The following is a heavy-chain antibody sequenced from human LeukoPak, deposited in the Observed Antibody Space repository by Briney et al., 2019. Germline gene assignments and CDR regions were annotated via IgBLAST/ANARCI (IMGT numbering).Heavy chain of an antibody. CDR3: ARGEHNYYYMDV. CDR2: INHSGST. D-gene: IGHD1/OR15-1a*01. CDR1: GGSFSGYY. Sequence: SETLSLTCAVYGGSFSGYYWSWIRQPPGKGLEWIGEINHSGSTNYNPSLKSRVTISVDTSKNQFSLKLSSVTAADTAVYCCARGEHNYYYMDVWGKGTTVTVSS. V-gene: IGHV4-34*01. J-gene: IGHJ6*03.